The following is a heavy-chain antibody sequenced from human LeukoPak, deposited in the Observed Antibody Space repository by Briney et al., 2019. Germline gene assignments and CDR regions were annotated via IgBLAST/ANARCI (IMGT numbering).Heavy chain of an antibody. CDR2: IYYSGST. Sequence: SETLSLTCTVSGGSISTYYWSWIRQPPGKGLEWIGYIYYSGSTNYNPSLRSRVTISVDTSKNQFALKLSSVTAADTAVYYCAGVFWVFAFRDWFDPWGQGTLVTVSS. CDR1: GGSISTYY. CDR3: AGVFWVFAFRDWFDP. D-gene: IGHD2-21*01. V-gene: IGHV4-59*01. J-gene: IGHJ5*02.